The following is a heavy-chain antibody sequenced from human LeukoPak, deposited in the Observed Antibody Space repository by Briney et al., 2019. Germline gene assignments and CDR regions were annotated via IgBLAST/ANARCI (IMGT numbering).Heavy chain of an antibody. J-gene: IGHJ4*02. CDR2: INPNSGGT. D-gene: IGHD6-19*01. CDR1: GYTFTGYY. V-gene: IGHV1-2*02. CDR3: ARVAVAEYYFDY. Sequence: GASVKVSCKASGYTFTGYYMHWVRQAPGQGLEWTGWINPNSGGTNYAQKFQGRVTMTRDTSISTAYMELSRLRSDDTAVYYCARVAVAEYYFDYWGQGTLVTVSS.